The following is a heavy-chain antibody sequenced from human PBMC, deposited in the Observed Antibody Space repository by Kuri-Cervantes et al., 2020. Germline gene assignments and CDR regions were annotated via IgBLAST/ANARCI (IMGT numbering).Heavy chain of an antibody. CDR1: GFTFSSYW. V-gene: IGHV3-7*01. J-gene: IGHJ4*02. CDR3: ASAAPGEYDGDSYYYGLGSYYWNY. D-gene: IGHD3-10*01. Sequence: GGSLRLSCAASGFTFSSYWISWVRQAPGKGLEWVANIKQDGSEKYYVDSVKGRFTISRDNAKNSLYLQMNSLRAEDTAVYYCASAAPGEYDGDSYYYGLGSYYWNYWGQGTLVTVSS. CDR2: IKQDGSEK.